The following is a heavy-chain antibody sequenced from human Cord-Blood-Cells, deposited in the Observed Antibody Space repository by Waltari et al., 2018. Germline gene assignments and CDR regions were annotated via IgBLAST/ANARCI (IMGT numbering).Heavy chain of an antibody. CDR2: INPSGGST. Sequence: QVQLVQSGAEVKKPGASVKVSCKASGYTFTSYYMNWVRQAPGQGLEWMGIINPSGGSTSYAQKFQGRDTMTRDTSTSTVYMELSSLRSEDTAVYYCARDFSSSYYFDYWGQGTLVTVSS. CDR1: GYTFTSYY. CDR3: ARDFSSSYYFDY. J-gene: IGHJ4*02. D-gene: IGHD6-6*01. V-gene: IGHV1-46*01.